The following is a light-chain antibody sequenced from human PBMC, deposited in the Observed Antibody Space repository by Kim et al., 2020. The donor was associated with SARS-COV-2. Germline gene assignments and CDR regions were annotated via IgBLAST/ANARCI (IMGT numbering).Light chain of an antibody. J-gene: IGKJ1*01. Sequence: SSPGERATLSCRASQGVGSQLAWYRQKPGQAPRLVIYDASIRATGIAARFSGSGSGTDFTLTISSLEPEDFAVYFCQQRRYWPVTFGQGTKVDIK. V-gene: IGKV3-11*01. CDR2: DAS. CDR1: QGVGSQ. CDR3: QQRRYWPVT.